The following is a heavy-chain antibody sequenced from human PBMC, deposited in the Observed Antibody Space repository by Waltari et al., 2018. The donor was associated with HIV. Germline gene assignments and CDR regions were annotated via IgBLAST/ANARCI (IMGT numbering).Heavy chain of an antibody. V-gene: IGHV4-34*02. CDR2: SNHSGKT. CDR1: RGTFSAYY. J-gene: IGHJ5*02. Sequence: QVQPQQWGAGLLKPAETLSLPRAVYRGTFSAYYWTWIRQAPGKGLEWIGESNHSGKTNYNPSLKSRLTLSVDTSKNQVSLRMKSVTGADTAIYYGAREKSRASKWYGIFYYDAWGQGTLVSVPS. D-gene: IGHD2-15*01. CDR3: AREKSRASKWYGIFYYDA.